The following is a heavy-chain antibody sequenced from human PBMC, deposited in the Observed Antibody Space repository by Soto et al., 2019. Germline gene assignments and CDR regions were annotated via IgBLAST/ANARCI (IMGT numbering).Heavy chain of an antibody. D-gene: IGHD1-1*01. V-gene: IGHV4-4*02. CDR3: AREETGNDALDI. J-gene: IGHJ3*02. CDR1: GGSISSSNW. CDR2: IYHSGST. Sequence: PSETLSLTCAVSGGSISSSNWWSWVRQPPGKGLEWIGEIYHSGSTYYKPSLRSRVTISLDTSKNQFSLNLRSVTDADTAIYYCAREETGNDALDIWGQGTLVTVSS.